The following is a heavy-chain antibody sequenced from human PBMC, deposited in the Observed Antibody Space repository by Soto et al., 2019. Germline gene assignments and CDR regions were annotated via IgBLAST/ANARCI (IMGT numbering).Heavy chain of an antibody. V-gene: IGHV1-18*04. D-gene: IGHD3-3*01. CDR3: ARHHYDFWSGYYGWFDP. Sequence: ASVKVSCKASGYTFTSYGISWVRQAPGQGLEWMGWISAYNGNTNYAQKLQGRVTMTTDTSTSTAYMELRSLRSDDTAVYYCARHHYDFWSGYYGWFDPWGQGTMVTVSS. CDR1: GYTFTSYG. J-gene: IGHJ5*02. CDR2: ISAYNGNT.